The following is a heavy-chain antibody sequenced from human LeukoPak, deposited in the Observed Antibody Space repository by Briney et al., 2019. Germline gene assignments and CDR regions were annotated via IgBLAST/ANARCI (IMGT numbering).Heavy chain of an antibody. CDR2: MNPSGGST. D-gene: IGHD5-18*01. J-gene: IGHJ4*02. CDR3: ARGGMGIQLWPFDY. V-gene: IGHV1-46*01. Sequence: ASVKVSCKASGYTFTSHYMQWVRQAPGQGLEWMGLMNPSGGSTRYAQKFQGRATMTRDTSTSTVYMELSSLRSEDTAVYFCARGGMGIQLWPFDYWGQGTPVTVSS. CDR1: GYTFTSHY.